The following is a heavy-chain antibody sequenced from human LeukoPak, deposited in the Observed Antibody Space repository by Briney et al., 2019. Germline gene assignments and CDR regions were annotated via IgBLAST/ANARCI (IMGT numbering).Heavy chain of an antibody. D-gene: IGHD5-12*01. Sequence: SQTLSLTCAISGDSVSRNSATWNWIRQSPSRGLEWLGRTYYRSKWYNDYAISVKSRITINPDTSKNQFSLQLNSVTPEDTAVYYCARDSIRSGYDPRGPDYWGQGTLVTVSS. CDR3: ARDSIRSGYDPRGPDY. CDR1: GDSVSRNSAT. V-gene: IGHV6-1*01. J-gene: IGHJ4*02. CDR2: TYYRSKWYN.